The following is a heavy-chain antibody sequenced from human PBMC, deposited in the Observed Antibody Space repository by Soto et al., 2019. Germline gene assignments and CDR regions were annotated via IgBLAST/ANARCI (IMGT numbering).Heavy chain of an antibody. CDR3: ARDMFIDGGISDY. V-gene: IGHV4-31*03. J-gene: IGHJ4*02. D-gene: IGHD2-15*01. CDR2: IYYSGST. Sequence: SETLSLTCPVSGGSISSGGYYWSWFRQHPGKGLEWIGYIYYSGSTYYNPSLKSRVTISVDTSKNQFSLKLSSLRSEDTAVYYCARDMFIDGGISDYWGQGTLVTVSS. CDR1: GGSISSGGYY.